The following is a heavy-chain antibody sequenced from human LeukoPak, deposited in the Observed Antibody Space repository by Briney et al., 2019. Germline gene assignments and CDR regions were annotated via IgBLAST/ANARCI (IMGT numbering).Heavy chain of an antibody. CDR3: ARSVNYDFWSGYRPTYYFDY. CDR1: GYSFTSYW. D-gene: IGHD3-3*01. Sequence: GESLKISCKGSGYSFTSYWIGWVRQMPGKGLEWMGIIYPGDSDTRYSPSFQGQVTISADKSISTAYLQWSSLKASDTAMYYCARSVNYDFWSGYRPTYYFDYWGQGTLVTVSS. V-gene: IGHV5-51*01. CDR2: IYPGDSDT. J-gene: IGHJ4*02.